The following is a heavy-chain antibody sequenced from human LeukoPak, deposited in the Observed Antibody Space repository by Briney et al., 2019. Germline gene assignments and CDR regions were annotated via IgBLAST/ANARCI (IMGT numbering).Heavy chain of an antibody. V-gene: IGHV4-59*01. CDR1: GGSISGYY. Sequence: SETLSLTCSVSGGSISGYYWSWIRQPPGKGLEWIGYIYYSGSTNYNPSLKSRVTISVDTSKNQFSLKLSSVTAADTAVYYCARASLDDYGDYGGYYFDYWGQGTLVTVSS. D-gene: IGHD4-17*01. CDR3: ARASLDDYGDYGGYYFDY. J-gene: IGHJ4*02. CDR2: IYYSGST.